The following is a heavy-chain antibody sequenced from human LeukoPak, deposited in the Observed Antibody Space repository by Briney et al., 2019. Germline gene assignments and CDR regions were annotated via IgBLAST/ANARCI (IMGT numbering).Heavy chain of an antibody. CDR1: GGSFSGYY. J-gene: IGHJ4*02. Sequence: SETLSLTCAVYGGSFSGYYWSWIRQPPGKGLEWIGNIYYSGNTCYSPSLKSRLTISVDTSKNQFSLKLSSVTAADTAVYYCASLLVPGYFDYWGRGTLVTVSS. CDR3: ASLLVPGYFDY. CDR2: IYYSGNT. D-gene: IGHD2-8*02. V-gene: IGHV4-34*01.